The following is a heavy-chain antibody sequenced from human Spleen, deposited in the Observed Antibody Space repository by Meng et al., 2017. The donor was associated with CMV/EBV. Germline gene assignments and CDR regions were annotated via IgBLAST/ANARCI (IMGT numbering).Heavy chain of an antibody. J-gene: IGHJ4*02. CDR2: ISSSSSYI. D-gene: IGHD3-10*01. CDR1: GFTFSSYS. Sequence: GGSLRLSCAASGFTFSSYSMNWVRQAPGKGLEWVSSISSSSSYIYYADSVKGRFTISRDNAKNSLYLQMNSLRAEDTAVYYCARDSYYGSGSYPGPFDYWGQGTLVTVSS. CDR3: ARDSYYGSGSYPGPFDY. V-gene: IGHV3-21*01.